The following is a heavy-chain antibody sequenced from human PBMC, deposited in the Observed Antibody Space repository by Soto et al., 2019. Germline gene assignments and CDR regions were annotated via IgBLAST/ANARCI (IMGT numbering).Heavy chain of an antibody. CDR3: AKNPGYYYDSTGYHFDY. D-gene: IGHD3-22*01. J-gene: IGHJ4*02. CDR2: ISYGGGTT. V-gene: IGHV3-23*01. Sequence: EVQLLESGGGLVQPGGSLRLSCAASEFTFSNYAMSWVRQAPGKGLEWVSAISYGGGTTYYADSVKGRFTISRDNSXNXXCPQMNSLRAEDTAVYYCAKNPGYYYDSTGYHFDYWGQGTLVTVSS. CDR1: EFTFSNYA.